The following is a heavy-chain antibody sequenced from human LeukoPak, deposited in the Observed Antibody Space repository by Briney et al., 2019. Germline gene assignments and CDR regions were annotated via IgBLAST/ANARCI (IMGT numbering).Heavy chain of an antibody. J-gene: IGHJ4*02. CDR3: ARVGCSGEHCYYDH. CDR1: GFTFENYA. CDR2: ISYDGSHI. D-gene: IGHD2-15*01. Sequence: PGGSLRLSCVGSGFTFENYAVHWVRQPPGKGLNWMSVISYDGSHIYYADSVEGRFTISRDNSKNTVYLQMNGLGPTDTAVYYCARVGCSGEHCYYDHWGQGTLVTVSS. V-gene: IGHV3-30*04.